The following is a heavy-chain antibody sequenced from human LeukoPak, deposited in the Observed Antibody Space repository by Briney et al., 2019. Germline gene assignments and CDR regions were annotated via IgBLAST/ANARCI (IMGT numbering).Heavy chain of an antibody. J-gene: IGHJ3*02. CDR2: ISGSGGST. D-gene: IGHD2-15*01. CDR3: AKGDRYCSGGSCYSGDAFDI. Sequence: GSLRLSCAASGFTFSSYAMSWVRQAPGKGLERVSAISGSGGSTYYADSVKGRFTISRDNSKNTLYLQMNSLRAEDTAVYYCAKGDRYCSGGSCYSGDAFDIWGQGTMVTVSS. V-gene: IGHV3-23*01. CDR1: GFTFSSYA.